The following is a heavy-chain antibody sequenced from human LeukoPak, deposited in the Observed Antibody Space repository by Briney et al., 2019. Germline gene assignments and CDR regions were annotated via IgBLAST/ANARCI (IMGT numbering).Heavy chain of an antibody. CDR2: IYPGDSDT. V-gene: IGHV5-51*01. J-gene: IGHJ6*03. D-gene: IGHD6-6*01. CDR1: GYSFTSYW. CDR3: ASGGSSDAYYYYYMDV. Sequence: GESLKISCKGSGYSFTSYWIGWVRQMPGKGLEWMGIIYPGDSDTRYSPSFQGQVTISADKSISTAYLQWSSLKASDTAMYYCASGGSSDAYYYYYMDVWGKGTTVTVSS.